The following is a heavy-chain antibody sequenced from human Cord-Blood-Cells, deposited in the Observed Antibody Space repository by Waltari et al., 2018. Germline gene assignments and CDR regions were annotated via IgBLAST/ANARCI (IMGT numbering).Heavy chain of an antibody. CDR2: ISTIFGTA. Sequence: QVQLVQSGAEVKKPGSSVKVSCKASGGTFSSYAISWVRQAPGQGLEWMGGISTIFGTANYAQKFQGRVTITADESTSTAYMELSSLRSEDTAVYYCARDGDSGSYYRGDYYGMDIWGQGTTVTVSS. V-gene: IGHV1-69*12. D-gene: IGHD1-26*01. J-gene: IGHJ6*02. CDR3: ARDGDSGSYYRGDYYGMDI. CDR1: GGTFSSYA.